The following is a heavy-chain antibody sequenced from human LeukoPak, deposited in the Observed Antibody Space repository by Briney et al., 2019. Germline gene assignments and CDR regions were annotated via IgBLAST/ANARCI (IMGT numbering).Heavy chain of an antibody. Sequence: AGGSLRLSCAASGFTFSSYAMSWVRQAPGKGLEWVSAISGSGGSTYYADSVKGRFTISRDNSKNTLYQQMNSLRAEDTAVYYCAKGRPMVRGVSEDYWGQGTLVTVSS. V-gene: IGHV3-23*01. CDR1: GFTFSSYA. J-gene: IGHJ4*02. D-gene: IGHD3-10*01. CDR2: ISGSGGST. CDR3: AKGRPMVRGVSEDY.